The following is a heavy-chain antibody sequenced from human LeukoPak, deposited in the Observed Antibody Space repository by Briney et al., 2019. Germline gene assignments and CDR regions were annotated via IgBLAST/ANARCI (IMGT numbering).Heavy chain of an antibody. V-gene: IGHV4-59*08. J-gene: IGHJ5*02. CDR3: ARRYTYYDFWSGPKTPFGFDP. D-gene: IGHD3-3*01. CDR2: IYYSGST. CDR1: GGSISSYY. Sequence: SETLSLTCTVSGGSISSYYWSWIRQPPGKGLEWIGYIYYSGSTNYNPSLKSRVTISVDTSKNQFSLKLSSVTAADTAVYYCARRYTYYDFWSGPKTPFGFDPWGQGTLVTVSS.